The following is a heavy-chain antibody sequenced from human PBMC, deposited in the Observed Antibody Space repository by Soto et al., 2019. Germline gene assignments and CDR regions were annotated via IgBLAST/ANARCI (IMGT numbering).Heavy chain of an antibody. CDR1: GGSISRYY. J-gene: IGHJ4*02. CDR3: ARSRGGYFGY. Sequence: QVQLQESGPGLVKPSETLSLTCTVSGGSISRYYWSWIRQPPGKGLEWIGYIYYSGSTNYNPSLKSRVTISVDTSKNQFSLKLSSVTAADTAVYYCARSRGGYFGYWGQGTLVTVSS. V-gene: IGHV4-59*01. D-gene: IGHD3-22*01. CDR2: IYYSGST.